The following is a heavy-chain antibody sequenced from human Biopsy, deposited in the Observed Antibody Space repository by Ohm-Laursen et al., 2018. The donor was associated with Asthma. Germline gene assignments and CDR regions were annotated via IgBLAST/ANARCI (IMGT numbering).Heavy chain of an antibody. CDR1: GCSVSSGSHY. CDR3: ARDFVDSAMDYFDY. J-gene: IGHJ4*02. CDR2: ISYSGST. D-gene: IGHD5-18*01. V-gene: IGHV4-61*01. Sequence: SVTLSLTCTVSGCSVSSGSHYWRWIRQPLGKGLERIGYISYSGSTNYNPSLNSRVTISVDTSKNQFSLKLSSVTAADTAVYYCARDFVDSAMDYFDYWGQGTLVTVSS.